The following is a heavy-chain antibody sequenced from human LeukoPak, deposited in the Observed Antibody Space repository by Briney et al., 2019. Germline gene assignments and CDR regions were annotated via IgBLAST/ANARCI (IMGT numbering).Heavy chain of an antibody. D-gene: IGHD3-10*01. CDR3: ARQFRSWFGDLIGYFDL. CDR1: GGSISSYY. J-gene: IGHJ2*01. Sequence: SETLSLTCTVSGGSISSYYWSWIRQPPGKGLEWIGYIYYSGSTNYNPSLKSRVTISVDTSKNQFSLKLSSVTAADTAVYYCARQFRSWFGDLIGYFDLWGRGTLVTVSS. CDR2: IYYSGST. V-gene: IGHV4-59*08.